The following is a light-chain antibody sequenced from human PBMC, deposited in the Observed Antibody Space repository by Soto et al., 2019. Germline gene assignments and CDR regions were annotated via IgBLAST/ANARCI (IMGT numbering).Light chain of an antibody. CDR1: QSVSSSY. V-gene: IGKV3-20*01. CDR2: GAS. CDR3: QQYVGSLT. J-gene: IGKJ4*01. Sequence: EIVLTQSPGTLSLSLGERATLSCRASQSVSSSYLAWYQQKPGQAPRLLIYGASSRATGIPDRFSGSGSGTDFTLTISRLEPEDFAVYYCQQYVGSLTFGGGTKVDI.